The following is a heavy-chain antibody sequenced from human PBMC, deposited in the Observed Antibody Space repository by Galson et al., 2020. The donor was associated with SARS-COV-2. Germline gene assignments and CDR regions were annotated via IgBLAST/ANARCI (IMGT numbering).Heavy chain of an antibody. CDR3: ARDPAPLYGEKEEEGREGGGRGKKGKGEEEEKKRKKGGKRRRGRKKKDGNVVIACLVKDY. Sequence: ETSETLSLTCSVSDAPMSSYYWSWIRQPPGKGLEWIGYISYSGSTSYNPSLRSRVTISVDLSKNQLSLKVTSVTAADTAVYYCARDPAPLYGEKEEEGREGGGRGKKGKGEEEEKKRKKGGKRRRGRKKKDGNVVIACLVKDYW. D-gene: IGHD3-10*01. V-gene: IGHV4-59*01. CDR1: DAPMSSYY. CDR2: ISYSGST. J-gene: IGHJ4*01.